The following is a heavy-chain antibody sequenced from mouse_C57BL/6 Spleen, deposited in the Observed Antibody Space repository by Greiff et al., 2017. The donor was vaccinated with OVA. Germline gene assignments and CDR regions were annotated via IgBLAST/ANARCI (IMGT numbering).Heavy chain of an antibody. D-gene: IGHD2-3*01. CDR2: ISSGSSTI. J-gene: IGHJ4*01. Sequence: EVKLMESGGGLVKPGGSLKLSCAASGFTFSDYGMHWVRQAPEKGLEWVAYISSGSSTIYYADTVKGRFTISRDNAKNTLFLQMTRLRSEDTAMYYCARLGPGYLGAMDYWGQGTSVTVSS. V-gene: IGHV5-17*01. CDR3: ARLGPGYLGAMDY. CDR1: GFTFSDYG.